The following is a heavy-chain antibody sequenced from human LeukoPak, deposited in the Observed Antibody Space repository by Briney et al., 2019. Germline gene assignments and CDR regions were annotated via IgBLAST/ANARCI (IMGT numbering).Heavy chain of an antibody. J-gene: IGHJ5*02. CDR3: ARSPGYSSGWQLNWFDP. V-gene: IGHV4-38-2*02. D-gene: IGHD6-19*01. CDR1: GYSISSGYY. CDR2: IYHSGST. Sequence: PSETLSLTCTVSGYSISSGYYWGWIRQPPGKGLEWIGSIYHSGSTYYNPSLKSRVTISVDTSKNQFSLKLSSVTAADTAVYYCARSPGYSSGWQLNWFDPWGQGTLVTVSS.